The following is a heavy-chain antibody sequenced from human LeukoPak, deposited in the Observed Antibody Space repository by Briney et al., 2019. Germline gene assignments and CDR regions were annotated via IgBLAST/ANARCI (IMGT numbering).Heavy chain of an antibody. J-gene: IGHJ4*02. Sequence: PGGSLRLSCAASGFTFSSSWMHWVRQPPGKGLVWVSRINSEGSSTTYADSVKGRFTISRDNAKNTLYLHMNSLRAEDTAIYYCARALGSVADFWGQGTMVTVSS. CDR2: INSEGSST. V-gene: IGHV3-74*01. D-gene: IGHD6-6*01. CDR3: ARALGSVADF. CDR1: GFTFSSSW.